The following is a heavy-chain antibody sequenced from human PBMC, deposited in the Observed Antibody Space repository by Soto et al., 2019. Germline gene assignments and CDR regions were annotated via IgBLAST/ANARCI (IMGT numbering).Heavy chain of an antibody. Sequence: QVQLVESGGGVVQPGRSLRLSCAASGFTFSSYGMHWVRQAPGKGLEWVAVIWYDGSNKYYADSVKGRFTISRDNSKNTRYLQMNSLRAEDTAVYYCARDETRYCSGGSCSTFDYWGQGTLVTVSS. J-gene: IGHJ4*02. CDR2: IWYDGSNK. V-gene: IGHV3-33*01. D-gene: IGHD2-15*01. CDR1: GFTFSSYG. CDR3: ARDETRYCSGGSCSTFDY.